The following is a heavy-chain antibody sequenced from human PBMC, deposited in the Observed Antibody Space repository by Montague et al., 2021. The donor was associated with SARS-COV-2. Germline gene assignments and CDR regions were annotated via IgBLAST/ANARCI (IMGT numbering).Heavy chain of an antibody. V-gene: IGHV4-59*08. CDR2: IYYSGST. CDR3: ARGSSYKFFGVVIDDAFDI. J-gene: IGHJ3*02. Sequence: SETLSLTCTVSGGSISTYYCSWIRQPPVQGLEWIGYIYYSGSTNYNPSLKSRVTISVDTSKNQFSLKLSSVTAADTAVYYCARGSSYKFFGVVIDDAFDIWGQGTMVTVSS. CDR1: GGSISTYY. D-gene: IGHD3-3*01.